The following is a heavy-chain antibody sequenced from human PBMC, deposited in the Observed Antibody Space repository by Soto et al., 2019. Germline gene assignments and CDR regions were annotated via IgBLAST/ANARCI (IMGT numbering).Heavy chain of an antibody. CDR2: IYHSGST. CDR1: SGSISSSNW. D-gene: IGHD6-13*01. Sequence: SETLSLTCAVSSGSISSSNWWSWVRQPPGKGLEWIGEIYHSGSTNYNPSLKSRVTISVDKSKNQFSLKLSSVTAADTAVYYCARASSSWYADYYYMDVWGKGTTVTVSS. CDR3: ARASSSWYADYYYMDV. V-gene: IGHV4-4*02. J-gene: IGHJ6*03.